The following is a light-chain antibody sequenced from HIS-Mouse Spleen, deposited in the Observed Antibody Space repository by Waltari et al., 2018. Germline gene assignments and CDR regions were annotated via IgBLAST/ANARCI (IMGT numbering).Light chain of an antibody. J-gene: IGLJ2*01. CDR3: YSTDSSGNHRV. Sequence: SYELTQPPSVSVSPGQTARIPCCGAALPKKYAYWYQQKSGQAPVLVIYDDSKRPAGIPERFSGSSSGTMATLTISGAQVEDEADYYCYSTDSSGNHRVFGGGTKLTVL. V-gene: IGLV3-10*01. CDR1: ALPKKY. CDR2: DDS.